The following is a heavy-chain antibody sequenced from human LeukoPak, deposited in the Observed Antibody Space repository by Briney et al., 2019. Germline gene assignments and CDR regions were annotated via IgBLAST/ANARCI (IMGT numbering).Heavy chain of an antibody. J-gene: IGHJ4*02. CDR2: ISYDGSTK. V-gene: IGHV3-30*18. Sequence: GGSLRLSCAASGFSFSSHGMHWVRQAPGKGLEWVAGISYDGSTKYYADSVKGRFTISRDNSRNTLSLQMNSLRGEDTAVYYCAKGPWYQLLPEGFWGQGTLVTVSS. CDR3: AKGPWYQLLPEGF. CDR1: GFSFSSHG. D-gene: IGHD2-2*01.